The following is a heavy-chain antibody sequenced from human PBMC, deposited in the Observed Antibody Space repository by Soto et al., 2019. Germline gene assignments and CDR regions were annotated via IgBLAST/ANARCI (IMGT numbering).Heavy chain of an antibody. CDR3: ARDRFWSGYYIIDY. Sequence: ASVKVSCKASGYTFTSYAMHWVRQAPGQRLEWMGWINAGNGNTKYSQKFQGRVTITRDTSASTAYMELSSLRSEDTAVYYCARDRFWSGYYIIDYWGQGTLVTVSS. CDR2: INAGNGNT. CDR1: GYTFTSYA. V-gene: IGHV1-3*01. D-gene: IGHD3-3*01. J-gene: IGHJ4*02.